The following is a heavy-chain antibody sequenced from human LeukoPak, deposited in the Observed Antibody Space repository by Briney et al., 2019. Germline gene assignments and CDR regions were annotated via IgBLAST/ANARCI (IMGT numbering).Heavy chain of an antibody. Sequence: PGGSLRLSCAASGFTFSSYWMSWVRQAPGKGLEWVANIKQDGSVKQYVDSVKGRFAISRDNAENSLYLQMNSLKAEDTAVYYCGRFTRSGDSVYWGQGTLVTVSS. D-gene: IGHD7-27*01. CDR2: IKQDGSVK. CDR1: GFTFSSYW. CDR3: GRFTRSGDSVY. V-gene: IGHV3-7*04. J-gene: IGHJ4*02.